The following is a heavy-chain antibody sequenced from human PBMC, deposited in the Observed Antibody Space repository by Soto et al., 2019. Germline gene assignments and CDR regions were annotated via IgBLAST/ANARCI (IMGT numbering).Heavy chain of an antibody. CDR2: INHSGST. Sequence: SETLSLTCAVYGGSFSGYYWSWIRQPPGKGLEWIGEINHSGSTNYNPSLKSRVTISVDTSKNQFSLKLSSVTAADTAVYYCARSYDSSGYQYYFDYWGQGTLVTVSS. CDR1: GGSFSGYY. D-gene: IGHD3-22*01. J-gene: IGHJ4*02. V-gene: IGHV4-34*01. CDR3: ARSYDSSGYQYYFDY.